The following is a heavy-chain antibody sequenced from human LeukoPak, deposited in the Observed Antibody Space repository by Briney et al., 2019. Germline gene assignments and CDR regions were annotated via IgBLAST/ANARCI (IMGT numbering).Heavy chain of an antibody. J-gene: IGHJ4*02. V-gene: IGHV3-66*01. CDR3: AKETIVPAGSFDY. D-gene: IGHD2-2*01. CDR2: IYSGGST. CDR1: GFTFTDYW. Sequence: GGSLRLSCAASGFTFTDYWMHWVRQAPGKGLEWVSVIYSGGSTYYADSVKGRVAISRDNSKNTVFLQMNSVRAEDTAVYYCAKETIVPAGSFDYWGQGTLVTVSS.